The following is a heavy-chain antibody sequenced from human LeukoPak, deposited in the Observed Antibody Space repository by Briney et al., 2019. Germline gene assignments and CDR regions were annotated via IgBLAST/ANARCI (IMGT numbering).Heavy chain of an antibody. D-gene: IGHD2-15*01. J-gene: IGHJ4*02. Sequence: GGSLRLSCAASGFTFSDYYMSWIRQAPGKGLEWVSYISSSGSTIYYADSVKGRFTISRDNAKNSLYLQMNSLRAEDTAVYHCAKAAGYCSGGSCYDHWGQGTLVTVSS. V-gene: IGHV3-11*01. CDR3: AKAAGYCSGGSCYDH. CDR1: GFTFSDYY. CDR2: ISSSGSTI.